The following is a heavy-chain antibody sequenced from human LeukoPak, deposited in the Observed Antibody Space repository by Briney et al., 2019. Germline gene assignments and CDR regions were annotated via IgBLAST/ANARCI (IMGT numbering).Heavy chain of an antibody. CDR1: GFTFSDYA. D-gene: IGHD2-8*01. Sequence: GGSLRLSCAASGFTFSDYAMSWVRQAPGKGLEWVSDMTGSGGDTFYADSVKGRFTISRDNFKNTLYPQMNSLRAEDTAVYYCAKDRSCTNNICHGDFDYWGQGTLVTVSS. V-gene: IGHV3-23*01. CDR2: MTGSGGDT. J-gene: IGHJ4*02. CDR3: AKDRSCTNNICHGDFDY.